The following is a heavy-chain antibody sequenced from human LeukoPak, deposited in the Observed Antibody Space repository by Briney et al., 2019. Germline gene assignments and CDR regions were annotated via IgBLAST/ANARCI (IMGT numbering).Heavy chain of an antibody. D-gene: IGHD4-17*01. CDR2: ISSSSTYI. CDR3: AREEGYGGYVGNDY. Sequence: GGSLRLSCAASGFNVSRNYMSWVRQAPGKGLEWVSSISSSSTYIHYADSVKGGITISRANAKNSSYLQMNILRAEDTAVYHCAREEGYGGYVGNDYWGQGTLVTVTS. V-gene: IGHV3-21*01. J-gene: IGHJ4*02. CDR1: GFNVSRNY.